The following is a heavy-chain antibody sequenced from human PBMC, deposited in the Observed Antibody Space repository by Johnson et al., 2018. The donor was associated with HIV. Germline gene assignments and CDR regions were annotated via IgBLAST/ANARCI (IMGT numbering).Heavy chain of an antibody. D-gene: IGHD1-14*01. CDR1: GIIVTGNF. CDR2: INAGGAT. J-gene: IGHJ3*02. Sequence: VQLVESGGGLVQPGGSLRLSCAASGIIVTGNFMSWVLQAPGKGLEWVSVINAGGATYYADSVKGRFTISRDRSKNTVSLQMNSLRVEDTAVYYCARDDRPDGFDIWGQGTMVTVSS. CDR3: ARDDRPDGFDI. V-gene: IGHV3-66*01.